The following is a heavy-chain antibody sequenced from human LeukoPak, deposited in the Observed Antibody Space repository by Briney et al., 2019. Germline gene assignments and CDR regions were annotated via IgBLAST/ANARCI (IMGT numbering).Heavy chain of an antibody. D-gene: IGHD2-21*01. CDR3: ARDPYSAGYFDF. Sequence: GGSLRLSCAASGFTFTRYSVNWVRQAPGKGLEWVSSISSSSSYIYYADSVKGRFTISRDNAKNSLNLRMNSLRAEDTAVYYCARDPYSAGYFDFWGQGTLVTVSS. V-gene: IGHV3-21*01. CDR1: GFTFTRYS. J-gene: IGHJ4*02. CDR2: ISSSSSYI.